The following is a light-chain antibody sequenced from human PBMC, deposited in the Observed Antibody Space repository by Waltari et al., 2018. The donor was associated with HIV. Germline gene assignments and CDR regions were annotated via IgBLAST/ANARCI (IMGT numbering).Light chain of an antibody. J-gene: IGLJ1*01. V-gene: IGLV3-21*02. CDR3: QVWDSSSDAYV. CDR1: NIGTKN. Sequence: SYVLTQPPSVSVAPGQTARITCGGNNIGTKNMHWYQQRPGQAPVLVVSDDSDRPSDIPERFSGSNSANTATLSISRVEAGDEVDYYCQVWDSSSDAYVFGTGTKVTVL. CDR2: DDS.